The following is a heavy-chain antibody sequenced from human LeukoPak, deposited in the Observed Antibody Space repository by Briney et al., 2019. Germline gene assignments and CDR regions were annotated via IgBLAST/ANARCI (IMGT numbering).Heavy chain of an antibody. CDR2: IKQDGSEK. Sequence: GGSLRLSCAASGFTFSSYWMSWVRQAPGKGLEWVANIKQDGSEKYHVDSVKGRFTISRDNAKNSLYLQMNSLRAEDTAVYYCARDLGGRDYGDYPAYWFDPWGQGTLVTVSS. D-gene: IGHD4-17*01. V-gene: IGHV3-7*04. J-gene: IGHJ5*02. CDR3: ARDLGGRDYGDYPAYWFDP. CDR1: GFTFSSYW.